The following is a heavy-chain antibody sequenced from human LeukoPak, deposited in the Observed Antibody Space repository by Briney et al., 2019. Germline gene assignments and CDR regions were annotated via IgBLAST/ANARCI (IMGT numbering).Heavy chain of an antibody. J-gene: IGHJ4*02. Sequence: GGSLRLSCAASGFTFEVYTMHWVRQAPGKTLEWVSLISWDGTTYYTDSVKGRFTISRDNSKNSLNLQMDTLRREDTAFYYCVKDLNYESSGSVFDYWGQGTLVTVSS. CDR1: GFTFEVYT. V-gene: IGHV3-43*01. CDR3: VKDLNYESSGSVFDY. CDR2: ISWDGTT. D-gene: IGHD3-22*01.